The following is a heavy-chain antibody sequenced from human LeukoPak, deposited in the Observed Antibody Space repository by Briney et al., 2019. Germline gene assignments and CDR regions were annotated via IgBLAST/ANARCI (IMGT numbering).Heavy chain of an antibody. J-gene: IGHJ4*02. D-gene: IGHD6-13*01. CDR1: GFTFINFG. CDR3: VRDNPRQQGFAY. Sequence: GGSLRLSCAASGFTFINFGMHWVRQAPGKGPEWVAIVWYDGNNKYYADSVKGRFTISRDNAKNSLYLQMNSLRAEDTAVYYCVRDNPRQQGFAYWGQGTLVTVSS. CDR2: VWYDGNNK. V-gene: IGHV3-33*01.